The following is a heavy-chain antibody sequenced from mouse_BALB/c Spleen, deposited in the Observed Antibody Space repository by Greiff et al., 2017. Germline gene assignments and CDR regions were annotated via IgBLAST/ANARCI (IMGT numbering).Heavy chain of an antibody. CDR1: GFTFSSYG. J-gene: IGHJ2*01. Sequence: EVKLVESGGDLVKPGGSLKLSCAASGFTFSSYGMSWVRQTPDQRLEWVATISSGGSYTYYPDSVKGRFTISRDNAKNTLYLQMSSLKSEDTAMYYCARRGTGFDYWGQGTTVTVSS. D-gene: IGHD3-3*01. CDR3: ARRGTGFDY. V-gene: IGHV5-6*02. CDR2: ISSGGSYT.